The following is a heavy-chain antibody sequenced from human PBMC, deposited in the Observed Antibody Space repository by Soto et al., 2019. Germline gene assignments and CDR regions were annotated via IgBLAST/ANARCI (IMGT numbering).Heavy chain of an antibody. V-gene: IGHV3-21*01. CDR2: ISSSSSYI. J-gene: IGHJ3*02. CDR1: GFTFSSYS. CDR3: ARTAVAGTRDAFDI. D-gene: IGHD6-19*01. Sequence: GGSLRLSCAASGFTFSSYSMNWVRQAPGKGLEWVSSISSSSSYIYYADSVKGRFTISRDNAKNSLYLQMNSLRAEDTAVYYCARTAVAGTRDAFDIWGQGTMVTVSS.